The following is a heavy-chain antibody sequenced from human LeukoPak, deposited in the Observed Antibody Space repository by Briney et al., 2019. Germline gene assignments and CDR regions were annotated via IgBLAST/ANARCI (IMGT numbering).Heavy chain of an antibody. CDR2: INHSGST. J-gene: IGHJ4*02. D-gene: IGHD5-24*01. CDR1: GGSFSGYY. CDR3: ARVGAKTIEMATIIRAAYFDY. V-gene: IGHV4-34*01. Sequence: PSETLSLTCAVYGGSFSGYYWSWIRQPPGKGLEWIGEINHSGSTNYSPSLKSRVTISVDTSKNQFSLKLSSVTAADTAVYYCARVGAKTIEMATIIRAAYFDYWGQGTLVTVSS.